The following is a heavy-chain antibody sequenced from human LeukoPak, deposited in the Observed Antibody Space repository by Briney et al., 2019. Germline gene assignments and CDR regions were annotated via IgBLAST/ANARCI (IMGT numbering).Heavy chain of an antibody. Sequence: GGSLRLSCAASGFTFSSYGMHWVRQAPGKGLEWVAFIRYDGSNKYYADSVKGRFTISRDNSKNTLCLQMNSLRAEDTAVYYCAKVRWDNSGWYYSDSWGQGTLVTVSS. CDR1: GFTFSSYG. J-gene: IGHJ4*02. CDR3: AKVRWDNSGWYYSDS. V-gene: IGHV3-30*02. CDR2: IRYDGSNK. D-gene: IGHD6-19*01.